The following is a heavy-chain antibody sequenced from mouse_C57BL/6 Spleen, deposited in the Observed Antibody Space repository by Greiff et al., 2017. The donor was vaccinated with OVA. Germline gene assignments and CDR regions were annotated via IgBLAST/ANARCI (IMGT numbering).Heavy chain of an antibody. D-gene: IGHD1-1*01. J-gene: IGHJ1*03. Sequence: EVKVVESGPELVKPGASVKISCKASGYSFTDYNMNWVKQSNGKSLEWIGVINPNYGTTSYNQKFKGKATLTVDKSSSTAYMQLNSLTSEDSAVSYCARRACSSYYWYFDVWGTGTTVTVSS. CDR3: ARRACSSYYWYFDV. V-gene: IGHV1-39*01. CDR1: GYSFTDYN. CDR2: INPNYGTT.